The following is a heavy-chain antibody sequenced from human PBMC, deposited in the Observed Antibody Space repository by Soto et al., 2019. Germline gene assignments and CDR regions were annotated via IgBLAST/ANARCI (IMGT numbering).Heavy chain of an antibody. CDR1: GFTFSSYW. D-gene: IGHD1-7*01. Sequence: GGSLRLSCAASGFTFSSYWMHWVRQAPGKGLVWVSRINSDGSNTSYADSVKGRFTISRDNAKNTLYLQMNSLRAEDTAVYYCARVDWNYGHWFDPWGQGTLVTVSS. CDR2: INSDGSNT. J-gene: IGHJ5*02. V-gene: IGHV3-74*01. CDR3: ARVDWNYGHWFDP.